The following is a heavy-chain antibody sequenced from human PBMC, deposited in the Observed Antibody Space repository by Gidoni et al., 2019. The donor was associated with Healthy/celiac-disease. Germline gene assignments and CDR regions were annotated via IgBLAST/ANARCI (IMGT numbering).Heavy chain of an antibody. J-gene: IGHJ4*02. V-gene: IGHV3-74*01. D-gene: IGHD3-10*01. CDR2: INSDGSST. CDR1: GFTFSSYW. Sequence: EVQLVESGGGLVQPGGSLRLSCAASGFTFSSYWMHWVRQAPGKGLGWVSRINSDGSSTSYADSVKGRFTISRDNAKNTLYLQMNSLRAEDTAVYYCARGGEANFYGSGTWLLDYWGQGTLVTVSS. CDR3: ARGGEANFYGSGTWLLDY.